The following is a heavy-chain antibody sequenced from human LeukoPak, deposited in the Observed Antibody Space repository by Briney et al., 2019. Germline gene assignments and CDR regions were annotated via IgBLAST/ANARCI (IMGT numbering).Heavy chain of an antibody. V-gene: IGHV3-30-3*01. Sequence: GGSLRLSCAASGFTFSSYAMHWVRQGPGKGLEWVAVISYDGNNKYYADSVKGRFTVSRDNSMNTLYLQMNSLRAEDTAVYYCARDDGHNYYYWGQGTLVTVSS. CDR3: ARDDGHNYYY. D-gene: IGHD1-1*01. CDR1: GFTFSSYA. J-gene: IGHJ4*02. CDR2: ISYDGNNK.